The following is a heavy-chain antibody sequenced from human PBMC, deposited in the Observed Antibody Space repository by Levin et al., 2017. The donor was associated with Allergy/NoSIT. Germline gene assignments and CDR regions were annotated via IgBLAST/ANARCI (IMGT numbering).Heavy chain of an antibody. Sequence: GESLKISCAASGFTFSNYGMHWVRQAPGKGLEWVADISYDGGTEYYADSVKGRFSISRDNSKNTVYLQMSSLRAEDTGVYYCAKDWAHPWLSTLDYCGQGTLVTVSS. CDR3: AKDWAHPWLSTLDY. V-gene: IGHV3-30*18. CDR2: ISYDGGTE. D-gene: IGHD6-19*01. CDR1: GFTFSNYG. J-gene: IGHJ4*02.